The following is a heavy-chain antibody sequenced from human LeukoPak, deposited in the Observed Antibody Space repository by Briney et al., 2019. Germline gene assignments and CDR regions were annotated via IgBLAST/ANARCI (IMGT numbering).Heavy chain of an antibody. D-gene: IGHD1-26*01. Sequence: SSETLSLACTVSGGSISSSSYYWGWIRQPPGKGLEWIGSIYYSGSTYYNPSLKSRVTISVDTSKNQFSLKLSSVTAADTAVYYCARGQNSASFWRGGGPLDYWGQGTLVTVSS. CDR2: IYYSGST. J-gene: IGHJ4*02. CDR1: GGSISSSSYY. V-gene: IGHV4-39*01. CDR3: ARGQNSASFWRGGGPLDY.